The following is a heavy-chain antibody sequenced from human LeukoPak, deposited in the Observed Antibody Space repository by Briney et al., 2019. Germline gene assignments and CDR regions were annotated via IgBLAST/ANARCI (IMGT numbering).Heavy chain of an antibody. V-gene: IGHV1-69*04. CDR1: GGTFSSSA. CDR2: IIPILGIA. J-gene: IGHJ4*02. Sequence: SVKVSCKASGGTFSSSAISWVRQAPGQGLEWMGRIIPILGIANYAQKFQGRVTITADKSTSTAYMELSSLRSEDTAVYYCARDRSGEYSSSWEDYWGQGTLVTVSS. D-gene: IGHD6-13*01. CDR3: ARDRSGEYSSSWEDY.